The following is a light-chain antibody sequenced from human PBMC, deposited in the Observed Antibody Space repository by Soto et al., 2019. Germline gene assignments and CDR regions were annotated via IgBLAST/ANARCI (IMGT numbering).Light chain of an antibody. CDR2: AAS. V-gene: IGKV1-39*01. CDR1: QSISSY. J-gene: IGKJ1*01. Sequence: DIQMTQSPSSLSASVEDRVIITCRASQSISSYLNWYQQKPGKAPNLLIYAASSLQSGVPSRFSGSGSGTDFTLTISSLQPEDFATYYCQQSYSTSSITFGQGTKVDIK. CDR3: QQSYSTSSIT.